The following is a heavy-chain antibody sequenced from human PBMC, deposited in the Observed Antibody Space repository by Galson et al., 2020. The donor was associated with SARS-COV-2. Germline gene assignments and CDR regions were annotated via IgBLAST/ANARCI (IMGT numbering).Heavy chain of an antibody. CDR2: MNPNSGNT. Sequence: ASVKVSCKASGYTFTSYDINWVRQATGQGLEWMGWMNPNSGNTGYAQKFQGRVTMTRNTSISTAYMELSSLRSEDTAVYYCARGVLLRRKMIVVVITQYYFDYWAREPWSPSPQ. CDR1: GYTFTSYD. V-gene: IGHV1-8*01. CDR3: ARGVLLRRKMIVVVITQYYFDY. J-gene: IGHJ4*02. D-gene: IGHD3-22*01.